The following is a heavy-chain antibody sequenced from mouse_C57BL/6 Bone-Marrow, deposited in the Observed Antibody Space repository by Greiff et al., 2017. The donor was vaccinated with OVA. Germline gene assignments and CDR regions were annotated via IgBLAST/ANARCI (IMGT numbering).Heavy chain of an antibody. CDR2: ISDGGSYT. Sequence: EVKVEESGGGLVKPGGSLKLSCAASGFTFSSYAMSWVRQTPEKRLEWVATISDGGSYTYYPDNVKGRFTISRDNAKNNLYLQMSHLKSEDTAMYYCAREGSSSYGAMDYWGQGTSVTVSS. J-gene: IGHJ4*01. V-gene: IGHV5-4*01. D-gene: IGHD1-1*01. CDR3: AREGSSSYGAMDY. CDR1: GFTFSSYA.